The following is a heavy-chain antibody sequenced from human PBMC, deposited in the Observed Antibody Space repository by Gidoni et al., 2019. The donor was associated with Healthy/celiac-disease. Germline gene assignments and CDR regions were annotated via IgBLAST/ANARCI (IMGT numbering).Heavy chain of an antibody. CDR3: ARATGVTPTYDY. V-gene: IGHV1-69*02. D-gene: IGHD4-4*01. CDR1: GGTFSSYT. J-gene: IGHJ4*02. CDR2: IMPILGIA. Sequence: VQLVQSGAEVKKPGSSVTVSCKSSGGTFSSYTIRWVRQAPAQGIEWMGRIMPILGIAKYAQKCQGRDTSTDDKATSTAYMELSSLRYEDTAVYYCARATGVTPTYDYWGQGTLVTVS.